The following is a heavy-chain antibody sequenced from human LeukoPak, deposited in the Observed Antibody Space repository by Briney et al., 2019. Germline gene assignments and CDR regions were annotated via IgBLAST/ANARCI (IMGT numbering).Heavy chain of an antibody. CDR2: IRYDESAT. D-gene: IGHD6-13*01. J-gene: IGHJ6*03. Sequence: PGGSLRLSCVASGLIFSTCGMHCVRQAPGKGLEWLTHIRYDESATYYADSVKGRFTISRENSENTLYLQMNSLRGEDTAVYYCAKQMMERQQYYYMDVWGKGTSVTVSS. V-gene: IGHV3-30*02. CDR3: AKQMMERQQYYYMDV. CDR1: GLIFSTCG.